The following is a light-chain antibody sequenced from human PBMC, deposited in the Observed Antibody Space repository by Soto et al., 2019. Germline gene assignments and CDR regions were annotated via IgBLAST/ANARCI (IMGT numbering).Light chain of an antibody. Sequence: ILMTQSPATLSVSPGEGATLSCRASQSVRRDLAWYQQRPGQAPRLLIYAASTRATGIPARFSGSGSGTEFTLTITSLQSDDSAIYYCQQYNNWPPSTFGQGTNLEIK. V-gene: IGKV3D-15*01. CDR3: QQYNNWPPST. CDR2: AAS. J-gene: IGKJ2*01. CDR1: QSVRRD.